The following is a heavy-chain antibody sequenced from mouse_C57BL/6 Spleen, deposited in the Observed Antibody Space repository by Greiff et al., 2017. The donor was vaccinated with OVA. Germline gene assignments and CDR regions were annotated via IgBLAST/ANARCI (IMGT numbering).Heavy chain of an antibody. V-gene: IGHV1-52*01. J-gene: IGHJ4*01. CDR1: GYTFTSYW. CDR3: ARDTTVAYAMDY. CDR2: IDPSDSET. D-gene: IGHD1-1*01. Sequence: QVHVKQPGAELVRPGSSVKLSCKASGYTFTSYWMHWVKQRPIQGLEWIGNIDPSDSETHYNQKFKDKATLTVDKSSSTAYMQLSSLTSEDSAVYYCARDTTVAYAMDYWGQGTSVTVSS.